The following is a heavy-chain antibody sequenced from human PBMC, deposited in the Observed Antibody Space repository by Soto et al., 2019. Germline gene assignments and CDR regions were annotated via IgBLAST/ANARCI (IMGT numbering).Heavy chain of an antibody. D-gene: IGHD1-26*01. CDR1: GFTFDDYT. CDR3: VKGVERQSLRGFDP. CDR2: ISWNSGSI. V-gene: IGHV3-9*01. Sequence: SLRLSCSASGFTFDDYTMHWVRQAPGKGLEWVWGISWNSGSIGYADSVNGLFTISRNNGKNFLFLQMNSLRAEDTAFYYCVKGVERQSLRGFDPWGQGTLVTVSS. J-gene: IGHJ5*02.